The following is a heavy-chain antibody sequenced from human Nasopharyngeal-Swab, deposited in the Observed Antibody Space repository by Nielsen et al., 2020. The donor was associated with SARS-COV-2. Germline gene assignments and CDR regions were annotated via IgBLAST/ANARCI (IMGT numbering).Heavy chain of an antibody. V-gene: IGHV3-21*01. D-gene: IGHD6-6*01. CDR2: ISSSSSHI. CDR1: GFTFSTYS. CDR3: ARAGIAARPGIDP. J-gene: IGHJ5*02. Sequence: GGSLRLSCAASGFTFSTYSMNWVRQAPGKGLEWVSSISSSSSHIYYADSVKGRFTISRDNAKNSLYLQMNSLRDEDTAVYYCARAGIAARPGIDPWGQGTLVTVSS.